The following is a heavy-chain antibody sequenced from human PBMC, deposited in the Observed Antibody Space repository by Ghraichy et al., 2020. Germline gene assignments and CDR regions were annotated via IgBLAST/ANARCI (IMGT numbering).Heavy chain of an antibody. Sequence: SETLSLTCTVSGGSISSYYWSWIRQPPGKGLEWIGYIYYSGSTNYNPSLKSRVTISVDTSKNQFSLKLSSVTAADTAVYYCARGRGAVAGFRDYWGQGSQVTVSS. CDR1: GGSISSYY. J-gene: IGHJ4*02. D-gene: IGHD6-19*01. CDR3: ARGRGAVAGFRDY. V-gene: IGHV4-59*01. CDR2: IYYSGST.